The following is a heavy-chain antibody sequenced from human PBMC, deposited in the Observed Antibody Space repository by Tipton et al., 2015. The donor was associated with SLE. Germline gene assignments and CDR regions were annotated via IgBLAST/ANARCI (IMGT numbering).Heavy chain of an antibody. V-gene: IGHV6-1*01. CDR3: AAGHTFGGVIVI. Sequence: GLVKPSQTLSLTCAISGDSVSSDSAAWNWIRQSPSRGLEWLGRTYYRSRWFIEYAVSVKSRITINPDTSKNQFSLQLDSVTPEDTALYYCAAGHTFGGVIVIWGQGTLVTVSS. CDR1: GDSVSSDSAA. CDR2: TYYRSRWFI. D-gene: IGHD3-16*02. J-gene: IGHJ4*02.